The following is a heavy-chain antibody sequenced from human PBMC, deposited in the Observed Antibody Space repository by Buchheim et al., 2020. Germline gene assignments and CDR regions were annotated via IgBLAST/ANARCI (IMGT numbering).Heavy chain of an antibody. Sequence: QVQLQESGPGLVKPSETLSFTCTVSGGSISSYFWSWIRQPPGKGLEWIGYIYYSGSTNYNPSLKSRVTISIDTSKNQFSLKLSSVTAADTAVYYCARGRYSISFFDYWGQGTL. CDR1: GGSISSYF. V-gene: IGHV4-59*01. CDR3: ARGRYSISFFDY. CDR2: IYYSGST. D-gene: IGHD6-6*01. J-gene: IGHJ4*02.